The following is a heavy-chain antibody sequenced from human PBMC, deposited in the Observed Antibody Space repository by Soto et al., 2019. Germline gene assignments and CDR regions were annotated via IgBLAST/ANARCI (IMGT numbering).Heavy chain of an antibody. CDR1: GGSISSGGYS. CDR3: ARAHYGDYGYGMDV. D-gene: IGHD4-17*01. V-gene: IGHV4-30-2*01. Sequence: QLQLQESGSGLVKPSQTLSLTCAVSGGSISSGGYSWSWIRQPPGKGLEWIGYIYHSGSTYYNPSLNSRVTISVDRSKTQVSLKLSSVTAADTAVYYCARAHYGDYGYGMDVWGQGTTVTVSS. CDR2: IYHSGST. J-gene: IGHJ6*02.